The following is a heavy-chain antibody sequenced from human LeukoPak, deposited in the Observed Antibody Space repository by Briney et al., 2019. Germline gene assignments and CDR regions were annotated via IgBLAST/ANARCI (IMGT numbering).Heavy chain of an antibody. D-gene: IGHD3-16*02. V-gene: IGHV3-53*01. CDR2: IYSGGST. Sequence: GGSLRLSCAASGFTVGSNYMSWVRQAPGKGLEWVSVIYSGGSTYYADSVKGRFTISRDNSKNTLYLQMNSLRAEDTAVYYCASGNYDYVWGSYRYAFDIWGQGTMVTVSS. CDR1: GFTVGSNY. J-gene: IGHJ3*02. CDR3: ASGNYDYVWGSYRYAFDI.